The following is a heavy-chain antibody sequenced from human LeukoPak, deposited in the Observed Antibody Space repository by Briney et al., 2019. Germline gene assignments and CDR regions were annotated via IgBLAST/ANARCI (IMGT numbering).Heavy chain of an antibody. CDR1: GFSFSNAW. Sequence: GGSLRLSCATSGFSFSNAWMHWVRQAPGKGPECVGLIKSRADGGATVYAAPLKGRFTIARDDPENTLYLEMRSLKTDDTAVYYCTTVIQVWSFPASFDYWGQGILVTVSS. CDR3: TTVIQVWSFPASFDY. D-gene: IGHD5-18*01. J-gene: IGHJ4*02. V-gene: IGHV3-15*01. CDR2: IKSRADGGAT.